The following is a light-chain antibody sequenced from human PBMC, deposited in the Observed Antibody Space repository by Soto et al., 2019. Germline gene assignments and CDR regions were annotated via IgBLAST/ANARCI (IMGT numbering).Light chain of an antibody. CDR2: DAS. V-gene: IGKV3-11*01. J-gene: IGKJ5*01. CDR1: QSVSSK. CDR3: QQRSNWPRIT. Sequence: EIMLTQSPATGALSPGERATLSCRASQSVSSKLAWYQQKPGQAPRLLIYDASNRANGIPARFSGSGSGTDFTLTISSLEPEDFALYYCQQRSNWPRITFGQGTRLEIK.